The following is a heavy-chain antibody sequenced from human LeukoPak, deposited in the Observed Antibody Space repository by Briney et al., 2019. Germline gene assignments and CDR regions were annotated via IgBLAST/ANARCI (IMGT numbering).Heavy chain of an antibody. Sequence: PGGSLRLSCAASGLTVITNGMTWVRQAPGKGLEWVSVLYSDGNTKYADSVRGRFTISRDNSKNTLYLEMNSLRPDDTAVYYCARGVEPLAANTLAYWGQGTLVTVSS. CDR2: LYSDGNT. CDR3: ARGVEPLAANTLAY. CDR1: GLTVITNG. J-gene: IGHJ4*02. D-gene: IGHD1-14*01. V-gene: IGHV3-53*01.